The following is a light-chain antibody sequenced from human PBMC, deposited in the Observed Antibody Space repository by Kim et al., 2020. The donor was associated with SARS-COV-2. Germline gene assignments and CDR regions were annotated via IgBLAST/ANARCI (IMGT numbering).Light chain of an antibody. CDR3: NSRDSNDNVV. CDR1: IRRIYS. V-gene: IGLV3-19*01. CDR2: SKN. J-gene: IGLJ2*01. Sequence: VPLEQTVSITRAGAIRRIYSGSCCINKPRQAPIRVIYSKNHRPSGIPDRFSGSSAGNTASLTITGTQAGDEADYYCNSRDSNDNVVFGGGTQRTFL.